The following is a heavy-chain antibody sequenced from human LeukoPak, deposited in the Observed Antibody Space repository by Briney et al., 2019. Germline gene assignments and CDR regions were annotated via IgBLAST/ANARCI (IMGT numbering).Heavy chain of an antibody. CDR1: GFTLSSYW. V-gene: IGHV3-74*01. CDR2: INGDGSTT. J-gene: IGHJ4*02. Sequence: GGSLRLSCAASGFTLSSYWMHWVRQAPGKGLVWVSRINGDGSTTTYADSVKGRFTISRDNAKNTVYLQMNSLRAEDTAVYYCTRGGVDYWGQGTLVTVSS. CDR3: TRGGVDY. D-gene: IGHD3-10*01.